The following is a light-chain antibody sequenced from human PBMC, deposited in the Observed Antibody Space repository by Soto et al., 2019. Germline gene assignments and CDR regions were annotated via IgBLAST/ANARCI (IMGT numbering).Light chain of an antibody. CDR1: TSNIGTNT. CDR2: VNN. Sequence: QSVLTQPPSASGTPGQTVTMSCSGSTSNIGTNTVTWYQQLPGSAPKVLIYVNNQRRSGVPDRFSGSKSGTSAFLAITGLQSEDEADYYCSSYTDRSTNTWVFGGGTKLTVL. J-gene: IGLJ3*02. CDR3: SSYTDRSTNTWV. V-gene: IGLV1-44*01.